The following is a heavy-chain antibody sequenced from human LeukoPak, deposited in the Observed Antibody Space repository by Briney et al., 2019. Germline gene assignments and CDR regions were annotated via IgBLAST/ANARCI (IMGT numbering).Heavy chain of an antibody. Sequence: PGASLRLSCAASGFSFSNYAMSWGRQVPGKGLEWVSAISGRDDSTYYADSVKGRFTISRDTSKNTLYLQMNSLRAEDTAVYYCAKWGDYDILTGYYDSDYWGQGTLVTVSS. CDR3: AKWGDYDILTGYYDSDY. V-gene: IGHV3-23*01. CDR2: ISGRDDST. J-gene: IGHJ4*02. D-gene: IGHD3-9*01. CDR1: GFSFSNYA.